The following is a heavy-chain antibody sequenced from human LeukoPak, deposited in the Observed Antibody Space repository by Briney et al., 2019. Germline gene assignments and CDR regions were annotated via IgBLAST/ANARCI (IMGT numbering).Heavy chain of an antibody. CDR2: IYSGGST. V-gene: IGHV3-53*01. J-gene: IGHJ3*02. D-gene: IGHD5-24*01. Sequence: PGGSLRLSCAASGFTFSSYSMNWVRQAPGKGLEWVSVIYSGGSTYYADSVKGRFTISRDNSKNTLYLQMNSLRAEDTAVYYCARDQVTIYNAFDIWGQGTMVTVSS. CDR3: ARDQVTIYNAFDI. CDR1: GFTFSSYS.